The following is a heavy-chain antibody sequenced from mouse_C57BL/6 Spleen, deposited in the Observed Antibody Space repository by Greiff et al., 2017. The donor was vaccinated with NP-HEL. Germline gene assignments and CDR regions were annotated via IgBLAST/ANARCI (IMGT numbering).Heavy chain of an antibody. CDR2: INPNNGGT. D-gene: IGHD1-1*01. J-gene: IGHJ3*01. CDR1: GYTFTDYY. Sequence: DVQLQQSGPELVKPGASVKISCKASGYTFTDYYMNWVKQSHGKSLEWIGDINPNNGGTSYNQKFKGKATLTVDKSSSTAYMELRSLTSEDSAVYYCAREGNLLLRFSWFAYWGQGTLVTVSA. V-gene: IGHV1-26*01. CDR3: AREGNLLLRFSWFAY.